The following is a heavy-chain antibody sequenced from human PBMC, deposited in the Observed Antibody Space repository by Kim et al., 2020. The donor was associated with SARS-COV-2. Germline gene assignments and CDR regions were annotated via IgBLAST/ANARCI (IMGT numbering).Heavy chain of an antibody. CDR2: IWYDGSNK. D-gene: IGHD3-22*01. CDR1: GFTFSSYC. Sequence: GGSLRLSCAASGFTFSSYCMHWVRQAPGKGLEWVAVIWYDGSNKYYADSVKGRFTISRDNSKNTLYLQMNSLRAEDTAVYYCAREMQYYDSSKYFDYWGKGTLVTVSS. V-gene: IGHV3-33*01. J-gene: IGHJ4*02. CDR3: AREMQYYDSSKYFDY.